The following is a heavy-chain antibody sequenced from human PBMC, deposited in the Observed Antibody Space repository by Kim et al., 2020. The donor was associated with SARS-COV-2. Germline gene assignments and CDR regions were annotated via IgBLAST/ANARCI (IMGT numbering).Heavy chain of an antibody. V-gene: IGHV5-51*01. Sequence: GESLKISCKGSGYSFTSYWIGWVRQMPGKGLEWMGIIYPGDSDTRYSPSFQGQVTISADKSISTAYLQWSSLKASDTAMYYCARAGWDYGGSRGYFDYWGQGTLVTVSS. D-gene: IGHD4-17*01. J-gene: IGHJ4*02. CDR2: IYPGDSDT. CDR3: ARAGWDYGGSRGYFDY. CDR1: GYSFTSYW.